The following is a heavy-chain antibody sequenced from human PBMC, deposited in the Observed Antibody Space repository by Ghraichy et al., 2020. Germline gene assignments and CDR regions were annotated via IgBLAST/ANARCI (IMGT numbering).Heavy chain of an antibody. CDR2: ISSSSSYI. V-gene: IGHV3-21*01. CDR1: GFTFSSYS. J-gene: IGHJ4*02. CDR3: ARVGGGYSSGWPDY. Sequence: LSLTCAASGFTFSSYSMNWVRQAPGKGLEWVSSISSSSSYIYYADSVKGRFTISRDNAKNSLYLQMNSLRAEDTAVYYCARVGGGYSSGWPDYWGQGTLVTVSS. D-gene: IGHD6-19*01.